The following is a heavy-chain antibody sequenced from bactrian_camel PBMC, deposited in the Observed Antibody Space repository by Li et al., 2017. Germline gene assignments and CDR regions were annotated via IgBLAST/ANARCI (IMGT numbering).Heavy chain of an antibody. CDR2: IRSDGST. CDR1: GFAGINSC. J-gene: IGHJ4*01. D-gene: IGHD1*01. Sequence: HVQLVESGGGSVQAGGSLRLSCAASGFAGINSCMGWYRQAPGKERRLVSAIRSDGSTWYRDSVQGRFTISRDNAKNTVYLQMNSLKTEDTAVYYCALYNQLKMVGQGTQVTVS. V-gene: IGHV3S53*01.